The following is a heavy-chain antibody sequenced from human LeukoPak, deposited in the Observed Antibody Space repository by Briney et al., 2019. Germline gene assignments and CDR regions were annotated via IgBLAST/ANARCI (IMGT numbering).Heavy chain of an antibody. CDR2: ISAYNGNT. J-gene: IGHJ4*02. CDR1: GYTFTSYG. CDR3: ARESSPYYYDSSGSQY. V-gene: IGHV1-18*01. Sequence: GASVKVSCKASGYTFTSYGISWVRQAPGQGLEWMGWISAYNGNTNYAQKFQGRVTITTDESTSTAYMELSSLRSEDTAVYYCARESSPYYYDSSGSQYWSQGTLVTVSS. D-gene: IGHD3-22*01.